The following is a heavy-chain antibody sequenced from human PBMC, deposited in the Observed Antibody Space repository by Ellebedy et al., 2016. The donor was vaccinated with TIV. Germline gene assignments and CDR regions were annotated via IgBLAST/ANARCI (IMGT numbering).Heavy chain of an antibody. CDR3: ARGHYYDSSGYDDAFDI. D-gene: IGHD3-22*01. CDR2: IGTAGDT. J-gene: IGHJ3*02. Sequence: GGSLRLSCAASGFTFSSYDMHWVRQATGKGLEWVSAIGTAGDTYYPGSVKGRFTISRENAKNSLYLQMNSLGAGDTAVYYCARGHYYDSSGYDDAFDIWGQGTMVTVSS. V-gene: IGHV3-13*01. CDR1: GFTFSSYD.